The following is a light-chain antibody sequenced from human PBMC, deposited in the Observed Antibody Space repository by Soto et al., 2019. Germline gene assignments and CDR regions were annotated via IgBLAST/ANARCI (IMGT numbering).Light chain of an antibody. Sequence: DIQMTQSPFSLSASVGDRVTITCRASQSISSYLNWYQQKPGKAPNLLIYAASSLQSGVPSRFSGSASGTDFTLTISSLHPEDFATYSCQQSYSTPFTFGQGTKLEIK. J-gene: IGKJ2*01. V-gene: IGKV1-39*01. CDR2: AAS. CDR1: QSISSY. CDR3: QQSYSTPFT.